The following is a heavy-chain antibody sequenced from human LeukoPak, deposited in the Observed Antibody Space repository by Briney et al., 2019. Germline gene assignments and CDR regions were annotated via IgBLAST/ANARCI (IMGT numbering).Heavy chain of an antibody. CDR1: GFTFSDYY. Sequence: GGSLRLSCAASGFTFSDYYMSWVRQAPGKGLEWVSSISSSSSYIYYADSVKGRFTISRDNAKNSLYLQMNSLRAEDTAVYYCASRRVATITVDYWGQGTLVTVSS. V-gene: IGHV3-11*06. CDR3: ASRRVATITVDY. J-gene: IGHJ4*02. D-gene: IGHD5-12*01. CDR2: ISSSSSYI.